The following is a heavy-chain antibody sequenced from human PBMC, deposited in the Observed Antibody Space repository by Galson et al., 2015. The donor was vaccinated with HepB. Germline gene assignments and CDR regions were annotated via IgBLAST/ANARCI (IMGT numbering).Heavy chain of an antibody. CDR1: GFTFSSYA. Sequence: SLRLSCAASGFTFSSYAMSWVRQAPGKGLEWVSAISGSGGSTYYADSVKGRFTISSVHSKNTLYLQMKSLRAEATAVYYCAKDLRSGYDFNSFFMDEWGQGTLVTVSS. CDR2: ISGSGGST. D-gene: IGHD5-12*01. CDR3: AKDLRSGYDFNSFFMDE. V-gene: IGHV3-23*01. J-gene: IGHJ4*02.